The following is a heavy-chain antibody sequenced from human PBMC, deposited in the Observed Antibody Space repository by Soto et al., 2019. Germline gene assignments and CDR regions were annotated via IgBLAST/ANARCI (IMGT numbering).Heavy chain of an antibody. D-gene: IGHD6-13*01. CDR2: INPNSGGT. CDR1: GYTFNGYY. Sequence: GASVKVSCTASGYTFNGYYMHWVRQAPGQGLEWMGWINPNSGGTNYAQKFQGWVTMTRDTSISTAYMELSRLRSDDTAVYYCAREGNSSSSNWFDPWGQGTLVTVSS. CDR3: AREGNSSSSNWFDP. V-gene: IGHV1-2*04. J-gene: IGHJ5*02.